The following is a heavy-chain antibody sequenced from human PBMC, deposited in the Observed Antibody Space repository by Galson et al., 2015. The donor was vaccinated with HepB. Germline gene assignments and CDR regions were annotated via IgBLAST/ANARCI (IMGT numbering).Heavy chain of an antibody. D-gene: IGHD6-19*01. CDR2: IDPSDSYT. J-gene: IGHJ3*02. CDR1: GYSFTSYW. CDR3: ASTGIAVAGHDAFDI. V-gene: IGHV5-10-1*01. Sequence: SCKGSGYSFTSYWISWVRQMPGKGLEWMGRIDPSDSYTNYSPSFQGHVTISADKSISTAYLQWSSLKASDTAMYYCASTGIAVAGHDAFDIWGQGTMVTVSS.